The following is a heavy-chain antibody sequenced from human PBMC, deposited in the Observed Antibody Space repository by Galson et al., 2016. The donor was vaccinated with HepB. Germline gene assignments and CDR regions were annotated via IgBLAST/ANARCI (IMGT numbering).Heavy chain of an antibody. CDR3: ARTRDFWSGHYVAFDV. V-gene: IGHV3-30-3*01. D-gene: IGHD3-3*01. CDR2: ISYDGSNK. CDR1: GFTFTDYA. Sequence: LRLSCAASGFTFTDYAIHWVRQAPGKGLEWVADISYDGSNKFYLNSAKGRFTISRDNSKNTVYLQMNSLTTGDTAIYYWARTRDFWSGHYVAFDVWGQGTMVGVSS. J-gene: IGHJ3*01.